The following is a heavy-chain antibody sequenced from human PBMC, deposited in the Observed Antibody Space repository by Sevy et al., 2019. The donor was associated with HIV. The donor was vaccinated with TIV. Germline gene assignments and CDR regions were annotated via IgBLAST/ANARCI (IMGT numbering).Heavy chain of an antibody. CDR3: AREGNSGYDSSGFDY. CDR2: IYYSGST. J-gene: IGHJ4*02. V-gene: IGHV4-59*01. CDR1: GGSISSYY. Sequence: SETLSLTCTVSGGSISSYYWSWIRQPPGKGLEWIGYIYYSGSTNYNPSLKSRVTISVDTSKNQFSLKLSSVTAADTALYYCAREGNSGYDSSGFDYWGQGTLVTVSS. D-gene: IGHD5-12*01.